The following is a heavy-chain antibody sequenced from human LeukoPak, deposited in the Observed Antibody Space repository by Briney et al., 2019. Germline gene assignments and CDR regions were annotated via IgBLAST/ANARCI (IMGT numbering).Heavy chain of an antibody. CDR2: ISNNGVNR. Sequence: GGSLRLSCAASGFTFSSYALHWVRQSTGEGLEWVSGISNNGVNRNYADSVKCRFTNSRDNSKNTLYLQMNSLRAEDTAVYYCAKGEYGRGWPNWGQGTLVTVSS. J-gene: IGHJ4*02. V-gene: IGHV3-23*01. D-gene: IGHD6-19*01. CDR1: GFTFSSYA. CDR3: AKGEYGRGWPN.